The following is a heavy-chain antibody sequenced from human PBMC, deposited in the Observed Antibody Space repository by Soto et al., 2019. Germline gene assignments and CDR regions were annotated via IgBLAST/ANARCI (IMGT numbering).Heavy chain of an antibody. CDR3: TRDVDVAAAGTPFDY. Sequence: GGSLRLSCTASGFTFGDYAMSWFRQAPGKGLEWVGFIRSKAYGGTTEYAASVKGRFTISRDDSKSIAYLQMNSLKTEDTAVYYCTRDVDVAAAGTPFDYWGQGTLVTVSS. CDR1: GFTFGDYA. CDR2: IRSKAYGGTT. V-gene: IGHV3-49*03. D-gene: IGHD6-13*01. J-gene: IGHJ4*02.